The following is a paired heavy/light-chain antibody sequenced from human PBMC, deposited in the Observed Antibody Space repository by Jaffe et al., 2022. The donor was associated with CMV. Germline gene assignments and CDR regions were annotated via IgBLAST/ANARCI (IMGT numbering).Light chain of an antibody. CDR1: SSNIGSNT. J-gene: IGLJ2*01. CDR3: SSWDDGLNGRVV. CDR2: NNN. V-gene: IGLV1-44*01. Sequence: QSVLIQPPSASETPGQRVTISCSGSSSNIGSNTVNWYQQLPGTAPKLLIYNNNQRPSGVPDRFSGSKSGTSASLAISGLQSEDEADYHCSSWDDGLNGRVVFGGGTKLTVL.
Heavy chain of an antibody. CDR1: GGSISSSSYY. CDR3: ARHKGGYDYSFDS. J-gene: IGHJ4*02. D-gene: IGHD5-12*01. CDR2: IYYTGSI. V-gene: IGHV4-39*01. Sequence: QLQLQESGPGLVNPSETLSLTCTVSGGSISSSSYYWDWIRQPPGKGLEWVGNIYYTGSIYYNPSLKSRVTISVDTSKNQFSLRLSSVTAADTAVYYCARHKGGYDYSFDSWGQGTLVTVSS.